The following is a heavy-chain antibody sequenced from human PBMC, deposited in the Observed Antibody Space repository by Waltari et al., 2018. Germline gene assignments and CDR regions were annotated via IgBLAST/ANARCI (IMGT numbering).Heavy chain of an antibody. V-gene: IGHV4-59*01. J-gene: IGHJ6*02. CDR1: GGSISSYY. D-gene: IGHD2-15*01. CDR2: IYYSGST. Sequence: QVQLQESGPGLVKPSETLSLTCTVSGGSISSYYWSWIRQPPGKGLEWIGYIYYSGSTNYNPSLKSRVTISVDTSKNQFSLKLSSVTAADTAVYYCARNDCSGGSCYLDYYYYGMDVWGQGTTVTVSS. CDR3: ARNDCSGGSCYLDYYYYGMDV.